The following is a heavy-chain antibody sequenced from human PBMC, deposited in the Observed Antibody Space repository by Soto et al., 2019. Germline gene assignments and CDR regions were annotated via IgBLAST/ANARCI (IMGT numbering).Heavy chain of an antibody. CDR1: GFTFSSYG. Sequence: VGSLRLSCAASGFTFSSYGMHWVRQAPGKGLEWVAVISYDGSNKYYADSVKGRFTISRDNSKNTLYLQMNSLRAEDTAVYYCAKGGPGTDLGYWGQGTLVTVSS. J-gene: IGHJ4*02. CDR2: ISYDGSNK. D-gene: IGHD1-7*01. V-gene: IGHV3-30*18. CDR3: AKGGPGTDLGY.